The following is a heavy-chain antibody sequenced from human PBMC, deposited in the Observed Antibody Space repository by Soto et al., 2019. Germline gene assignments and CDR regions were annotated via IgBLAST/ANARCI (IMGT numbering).Heavy chain of an antibody. V-gene: IGHV2-5*02. CDR3: AHRVPGPLSFAY. CDR2: TYWDDDG. Sequence: QITLKESGPTLVKPTQTLALNCTFHGFSFNTRGVGVAWIRQPPGKALEWLAVTYWDDDGRYRPSLTDRLTLTKDISTKQVVLTMTNMDPVVTGAYYCAHRVPGPLSFAYWGKGALVTVSS. J-gene: IGHJ1*01. CDR1: GFSFNTRGVG. D-gene: IGHD6-19*01.